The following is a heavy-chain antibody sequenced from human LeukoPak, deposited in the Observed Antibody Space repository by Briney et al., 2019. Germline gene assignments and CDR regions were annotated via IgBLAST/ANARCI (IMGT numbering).Heavy chain of an antibody. CDR1: GFTVSSNY. J-gene: IGHJ6*04. D-gene: IGHD3-9*01. CDR3: ARSPRDYDILTGRMGFYYGMDV. CDR2: IYSGGST. V-gene: IGHV3-53*01. Sequence: GGSLRLSCAASGFTVSSNYMSWVRQAPGKGLKGVSVIYSGGSTYYADSVKGRFTISRDNSKNTLYLQMNSLRAEDTAVYYCARSPRDYDILTGRMGFYYGMDVWGKGTTVTVSS.